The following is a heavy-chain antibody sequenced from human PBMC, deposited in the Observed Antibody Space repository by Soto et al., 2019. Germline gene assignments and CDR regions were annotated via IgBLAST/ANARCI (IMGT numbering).Heavy chain of an antibody. CDR1: GYTFTSYG. D-gene: IGHD3-3*01. V-gene: IGHV1-18*01. CDR3: ASGRYDCWCGYWCVGY. CDR2: ITAYNGNT. Sequence: QVHLVQSGAEVKKPGASVKVSCKASGYTFTSYGISWERQAPGQGLELMGWITAYNGNTNYAQKVQGRVTMTTDTYTSTAYMALRSLRSDDTAVYCCASGRYDCWCGYWCVGYWGQLTLVTLSS. J-gene: IGHJ4*02.